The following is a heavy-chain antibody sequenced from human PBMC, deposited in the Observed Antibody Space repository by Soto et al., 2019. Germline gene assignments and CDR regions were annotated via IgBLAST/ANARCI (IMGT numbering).Heavy chain of an antibody. CDR1: GGTFSSYA. CDR3: ARSQGGSSSLDIYYYYYYGMDV. Sequence: QVQLVQSGAEVKKPGSSVKVYCKAPGGTFSSYAISWVRQAPGQGLEWMGGIIPIFGTAKYAQTFQGRVTITADESTSTGYMELSSLRSEDTAVYYCARSQGGSSSLDIYYYYYYGMDVWGQGTTVTVSS. J-gene: IGHJ6*02. V-gene: IGHV1-69*01. CDR2: IIPIFGTA. D-gene: IGHD2-15*01.